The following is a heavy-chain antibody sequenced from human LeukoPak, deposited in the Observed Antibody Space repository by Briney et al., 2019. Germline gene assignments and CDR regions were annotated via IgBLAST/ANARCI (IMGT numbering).Heavy chain of an antibody. D-gene: IGHD1-14*01. CDR3: ARGGRYDI. J-gene: IGHJ3*02. CDR1: GVFFRGYY. CDR2: INQRGSH. Sequence: RTSETLSLTCALYGVFFRGYYWSWLRHPPGKGREWIGEINQRGSHNYNPPLKPRVPISLDTPKKQFSLSLSSVTPPHTAVFYCARGGRYDIWGQGTMVTVSS. V-gene: IGHV4-34*01.